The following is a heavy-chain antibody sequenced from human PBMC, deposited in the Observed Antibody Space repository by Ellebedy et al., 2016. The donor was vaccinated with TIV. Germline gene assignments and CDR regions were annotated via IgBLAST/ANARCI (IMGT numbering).Heavy chain of an antibody. Sequence: GSLRLSCAASGFTFSNAWMTWVRQAPGKGLEWIGYIYYSGSTNYNPSLKSRVTISVDMSKNQFSLKLSSVTAADTAVYYCARGGVSYSDYWGQGTLVTVSS. CDR3: ARGGVSYSDY. CDR2: IYYSGST. D-gene: IGHD2-8*01. CDR1: GFTFSNAW. V-gene: IGHV4-59*12. J-gene: IGHJ4*02.